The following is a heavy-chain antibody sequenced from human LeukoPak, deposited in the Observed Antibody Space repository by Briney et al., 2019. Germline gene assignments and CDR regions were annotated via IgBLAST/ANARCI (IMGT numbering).Heavy chain of an antibody. J-gene: IGHJ4*02. D-gene: IGHD5-18*01. CDR1: GGSINSYY. V-gene: IGHV4-59*01. CDR2: IYYSGST. CDR3: ARGVTGYSYGYND. Sequence: SETLSLTCTVSGGSINSYYWNWIRQPPGKGLEWIDYIYYSGSTNYNHSRKSRVTISIDTSKNQFSLKLSSVIAADTAVYYCARGVTGYSYGYNDWGQGTLVTVSS.